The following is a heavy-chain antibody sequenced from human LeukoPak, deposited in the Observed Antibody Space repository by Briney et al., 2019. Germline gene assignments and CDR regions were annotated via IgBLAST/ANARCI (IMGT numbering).Heavy chain of an antibody. CDR3: ARSSVVTAMVHLEY. CDR2: IIPIFGGA. J-gene: IGHJ4*02. D-gene: IGHD2-21*02. Sequence: GASVKVSCKASGGTFTSYAISWVRQAPGQGLEWMGGIIPIFGGANYAQKFQGRVTITADKSTSTSYMELSSLRSEDTAVYYCARSSVVTAMVHLEYWGQGTLVTVSS. V-gene: IGHV1-69*06. CDR1: GGTFTSYA.